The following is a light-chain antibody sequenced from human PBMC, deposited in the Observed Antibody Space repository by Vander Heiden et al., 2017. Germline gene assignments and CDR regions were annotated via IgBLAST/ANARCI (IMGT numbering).Light chain of an antibody. CDR1: HSISSN. J-gene: IGKJ4*01. CDR3: QQYNNWPVT. V-gene: IGKV3-15*01. CDR2: GAS. Sequence: EVELTQSPDTLSVSLGEIANLSCRSSHSISSNLAWYQQKYGQAPRLLISGASTRATGIPARFSASGSGTEFTLTISSLQSEDFAVYYCQQYNNWPVTFGGGTKVEIK.